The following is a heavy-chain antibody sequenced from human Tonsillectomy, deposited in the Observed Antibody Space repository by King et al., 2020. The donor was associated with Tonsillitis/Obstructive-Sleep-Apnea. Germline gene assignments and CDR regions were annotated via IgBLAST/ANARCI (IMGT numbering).Heavy chain of an antibody. Sequence: QMQLQESGPGLVKPSETLSLTCTVSGGSISSSSYYWGWIRQPPGKGLEWIGSIYYSGSTYYNPSLKSRVTISVDTSKNQFSLKLSSVTAADTAVYYCAVTLYSSSGGWFDPWGQGTLVTVSS. D-gene: IGHD6-6*01. CDR3: AVTLYSSSGGWFDP. CDR2: IYYSGST. CDR1: GGSISSSSYY. V-gene: IGHV4-39*01. J-gene: IGHJ5*02.